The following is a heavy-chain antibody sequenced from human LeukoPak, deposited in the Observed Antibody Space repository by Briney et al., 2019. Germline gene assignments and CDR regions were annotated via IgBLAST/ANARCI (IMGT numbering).Heavy chain of an antibody. CDR1: GFTFSSYW. J-gene: IGHJ4*02. Sequence: GGSLRLSCAASGFTFSSYWMHRVRQAPGKGLVWVSRINSDGSSTTYADSVKGRFTISRDNAKNTLYLQMNSLRAEDTAVYYCVRSLYGSGSPYYFDYWGQGTLVTVSS. CDR3: VRSLYGSGSPYYFDY. CDR2: INSDGSST. D-gene: IGHD3-10*01. V-gene: IGHV3-74*01.